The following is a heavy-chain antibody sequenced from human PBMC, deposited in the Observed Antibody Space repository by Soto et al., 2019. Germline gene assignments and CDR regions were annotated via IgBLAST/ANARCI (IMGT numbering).Heavy chain of an antibody. CDR1: GFTFSSYS. CDR3: ARAPHSIAVAVYGVLGCYFDL. V-gene: IGHV3-21*01. J-gene: IGHJ2*01. Sequence: EVQLVESGGGLVKPGGSLRLSCAASGFTFSSYSMNWVRQAPGKGLEWVSSISSSSSYIYYADSVKGRFTISRDNAKNSLYLQMNSLRAEDTAVYYCARAPHSIAVAVYGVLGCYFDLWGRGTLVTVSS. CDR2: ISSSSSYI. D-gene: IGHD6-19*01.